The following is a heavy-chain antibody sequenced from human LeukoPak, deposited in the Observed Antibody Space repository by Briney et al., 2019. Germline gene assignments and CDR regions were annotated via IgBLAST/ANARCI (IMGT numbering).Heavy chain of an antibody. J-gene: IGHJ5*02. CDR3: ARDPGENYPYNWFDP. Sequence: SETLSLTCTVSGGSITSHYWSWIRQPPGKGLEWIGYIHYSGNTNYNPSLKSRVTMSVDTSKNQFSLSLTSVTAADTAVYYCARDPGENYPYNWFDPWGQGTLVTVSS. D-gene: IGHD5-24*01. CDR1: GGSITSHY. V-gene: IGHV4-59*11. CDR2: IHYSGNT.